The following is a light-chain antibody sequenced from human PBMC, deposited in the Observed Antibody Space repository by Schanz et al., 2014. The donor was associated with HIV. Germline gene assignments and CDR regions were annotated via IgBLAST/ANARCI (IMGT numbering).Light chain of an antibody. CDR2: WAS. J-gene: IGKJ2*01. CDR3: QQYFSLPYT. Sequence: DIVMTQSPDSLAVSLGERATINCKSSQSVLYSSNNKNYLAWYRQKPGQPPKLLIYWASTRESGVPDRFSGRVAGTDFTLTISGLQAEDVAVYYCQQYFSLPYTFGPGTKLEIK. V-gene: IGKV4-1*01. CDR1: QSVLYSSNNKNY.